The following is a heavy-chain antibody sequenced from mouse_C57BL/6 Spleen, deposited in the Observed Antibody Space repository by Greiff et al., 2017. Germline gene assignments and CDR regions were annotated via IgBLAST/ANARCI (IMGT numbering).Heavy chain of an antibody. CDR1: GYAFSSSW. D-gene: IGHD4-1*01. Sequence: QVQLQQSGPELVKPGASVKISCKASGYAFSSSWMNWVKQRPGQGLEWIGRIYPGDGDTNYNGKFKGKATLHADKSSSTAYMQLSSLTSEDSAVYFCARQTGAYFDYWGQGTTLTVSS. CDR2: IYPGDGDT. V-gene: IGHV1-82*01. J-gene: IGHJ2*01. CDR3: ARQTGAYFDY.